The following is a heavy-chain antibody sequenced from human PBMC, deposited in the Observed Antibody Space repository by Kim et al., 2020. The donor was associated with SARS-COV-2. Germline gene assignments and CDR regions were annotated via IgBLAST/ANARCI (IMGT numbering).Heavy chain of an antibody. CDR1: GYSFTSYW. CDR2: IDPSDSYT. CDR3: ARQVVTTYYYDSSGSPHAFDI. V-gene: IGHV5-10-1*01. D-gene: IGHD3-22*01. Sequence: GESLKISCKGSGYSFTSYWISWVRQMPGKGLEWMGRIDPSDSYTNYSPSFQGHVTISADKSISTAYLQWSSLKASDTAMYYCARQVVTTYYYDSSGSPHAFDIWGQGTMVTVSS. J-gene: IGHJ3*02.